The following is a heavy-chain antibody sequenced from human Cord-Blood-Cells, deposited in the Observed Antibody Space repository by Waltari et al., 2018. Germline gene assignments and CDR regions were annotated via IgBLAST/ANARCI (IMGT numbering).Heavy chain of an antibody. J-gene: IGHJ3*02. D-gene: IGHD6-13*01. V-gene: IGHV3-9*01. CDR2: ISGNSGSI. CDR1: GFTFDDYA. Sequence: EVQLVESGGGLVQPGRSLRLSCAASGFTFDDYAMHWVRQAPGKGLEWVSGISGNSGSIGYADSGKGRFTISRDNAKNSLYLQMNSLRAEDTALYYCAKDYGSSWYAFDIWGQGTMVTVSS. CDR3: AKDYGSSWYAFDI.